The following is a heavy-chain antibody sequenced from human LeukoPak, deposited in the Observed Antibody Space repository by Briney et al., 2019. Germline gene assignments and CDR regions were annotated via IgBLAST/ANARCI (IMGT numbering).Heavy chain of an antibody. J-gene: IGHJ1*01. V-gene: IGHV3-64D*06. CDR3: VKVGDSGYGEYYQH. CDR1: GFTFRVYP. CDR2: ISSAGGTT. Sequence: GGSLRLSCSASGFTFRVYPIHWVRQAPGEGLQYASAISSAGGTTYYADSVRGRFTISRDNSKNTLYLQMSSLRAEDTALYYCVKVGDSGYGEYYQHWGQGTLVTVSS. D-gene: IGHD5-12*01.